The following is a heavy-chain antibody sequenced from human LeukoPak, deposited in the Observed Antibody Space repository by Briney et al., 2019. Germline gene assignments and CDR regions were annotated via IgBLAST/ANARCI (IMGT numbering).Heavy chain of an antibody. CDR3: ARLKDDYVWGSYRYAFDY. CDR1: GGSISSSSYY. V-gene: IGHV4-39*01. J-gene: IGHJ4*02. D-gene: IGHD3-16*02. CDR2: IYYSGST. Sequence: SETLSLTCTVSGGSISSSSYYWGWIRQPPGKGLEWIGSIYYSGSTYYNPSLKSRVTISVDTSKNQFPLKLSSVTAADTAVYYCARLKDDYVWGSYRYAFDYWGQGTLVTVSS.